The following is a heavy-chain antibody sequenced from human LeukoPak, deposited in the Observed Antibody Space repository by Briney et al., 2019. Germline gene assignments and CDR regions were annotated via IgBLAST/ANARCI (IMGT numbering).Heavy chain of an antibody. CDR3: ARDLGFRGDGYIDY. V-gene: IGHV1-2*06. J-gene: IGHJ4*02. CDR2: INPNSGGT. D-gene: IGHD5-24*01. CDR1: GYTFTGYY. Sequence: ASVKVSFKASGYTFTGYYMHWVRQAPGQGLEWMGRINPNSGGTNYAQKFQGRVTMTRDTSISTAYMELSRLRSDDTAVYYCARDLGFRGDGYIDYWGQGTLVTVSS.